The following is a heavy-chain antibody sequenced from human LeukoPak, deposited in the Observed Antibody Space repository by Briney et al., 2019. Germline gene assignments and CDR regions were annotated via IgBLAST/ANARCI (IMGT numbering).Heavy chain of an antibody. D-gene: IGHD2-21*02. J-gene: IGHJ3*02. CDR2: INPGGGST. V-gene: IGHV1-46*01. CDR3: ARELISGDWTWDI. Sequence: ASVKVSCKASGYTFTSYSINWVRQAPGQGLEWMGIINPGGGSTTYTQKFQGRVTMTRDTSTSTVHMELSSLRSEDTAVYYCARELISGDWTWDIWGQGTMVTVSS. CDR1: GYTFTSYS.